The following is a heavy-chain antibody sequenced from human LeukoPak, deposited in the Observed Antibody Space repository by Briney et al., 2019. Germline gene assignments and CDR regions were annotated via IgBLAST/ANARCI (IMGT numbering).Heavy chain of an antibody. CDR1: GYTFTGYY. D-gene: IGHD3-16*02. J-gene: IGHJ4*02. CDR2: INPNSGGT. CDR3: ARGVMITFGGVIVSDLDFDY. V-gene: IGHV1-2*02. Sequence: ASVKVSCKASGYTFTGYYMHWVRQAPGQGLEWMGWINPNSGGTNYAQKFQGRVTMTRDTSISTAYMELSRLRSDDTAVYYCARGVMITFGGVIVSDLDFDYWGQGTLVTVSS.